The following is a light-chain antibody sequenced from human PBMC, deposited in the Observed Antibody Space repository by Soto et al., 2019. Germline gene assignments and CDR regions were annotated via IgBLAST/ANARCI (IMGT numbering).Light chain of an antibody. J-gene: IGLJ1*01. CDR2: NVY. Sequence: QSALTQPASVSGSPGQSITISCTGTSSDVGAYNFVSWHQQHPGKAPKLIIYNVYDRPSGISYRFSGSKSGNTASLTISALQGEDEADYYCSSYTISRTYVFGAGTKLTVL. CDR1: SSDVGAYNF. CDR3: SSYTISRTYV. V-gene: IGLV2-14*03.